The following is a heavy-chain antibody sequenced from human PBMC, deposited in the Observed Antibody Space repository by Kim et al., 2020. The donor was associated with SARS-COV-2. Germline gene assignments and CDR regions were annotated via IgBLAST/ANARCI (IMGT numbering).Heavy chain of an antibody. CDR2: IFNSGRT. J-gene: IGHJ4*02. CDR1: GGSISSYY. CDR3: ARASSYVIDY. Sequence: SETLSLTCTVSGGSISSYYWSWVRQPPGKGLEWIGYIFNSGRTNYNPSLKSRLTISVDTSKNQFSLKLSSVTAADTAMYFCARASSYVIDYWGQGTLVTVSS. D-gene: IGHD3-16*01. V-gene: IGHV4-59*13.